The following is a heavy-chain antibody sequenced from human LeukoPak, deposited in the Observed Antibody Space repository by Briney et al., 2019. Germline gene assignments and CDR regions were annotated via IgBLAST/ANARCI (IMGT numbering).Heavy chain of an antibody. Sequence: KPGGSLRLYCGASGFIFQNYNMNWVRQAPGKGLEWVASISTSGSDEYYADSMKGRFTISRDNANKSLYLQMTSLRAEDTAVYYCARDGGLFCPRTTCRNFDYWGQGTLVTVSS. CDR2: ISTSGSDE. V-gene: IGHV3-21*01. CDR1: GFIFQNYN. J-gene: IGHJ4*02. CDR3: ARDGGLFCPRTTCRNFDY. D-gene: IGHD1-14*01.